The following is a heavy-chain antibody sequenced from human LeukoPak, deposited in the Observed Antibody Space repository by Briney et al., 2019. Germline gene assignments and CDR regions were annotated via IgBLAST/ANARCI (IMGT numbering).Heavy chain of an antibody. CDR3: ARATQPGFDP. CDR2: IKQDGSEK. J-gene: IGHJ5*02. CDR1: GFTFGTYW. D-gene: IGHD2-15*01. Sequence: PGGSLRLSCATSGFTFGTYWMSWVRQAPGKGLEWVANIKQDGSEKYYVDSVKGRFTISRDNAKNSLYLQMNSLRAEDTAVYYCARATQPGFDPWGQGTLVTVSS. V-gene: IGHV3-7*04.